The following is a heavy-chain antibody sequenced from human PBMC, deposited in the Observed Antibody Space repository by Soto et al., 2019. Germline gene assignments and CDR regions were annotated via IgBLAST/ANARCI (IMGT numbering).Heavy chain of an antibody. J-gene: IGHJ4*02. CDR2: IDESGDS. D-gene: IGHD1-1*01. Sequence: EILSLTCTVAGGPMRSSSHYWGWIRQSPGTGLEWIGSIDESGDSYYNPSLKSRVTIFVDTSKNQFSLKLISVTGADSAIYYCAREGGYVDYWGQGTLVTVSS. V-gene: IGHV4-39*02. CDR3: AREGGYVDY. CDR1: GGPMRSSSHY.